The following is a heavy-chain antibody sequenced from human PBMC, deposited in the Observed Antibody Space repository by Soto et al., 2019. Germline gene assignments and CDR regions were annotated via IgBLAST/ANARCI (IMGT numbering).Heavy chain of an antibody. CDR3: AGIGEDVYYGMDV. CDR2: IYSRGDT. J-gene: IGHJ6*02. Sequence: PSETLSLTCSGSCGSMRSYYWNWLRQPAGKGLEWIGRIYSRGDTNYNPSVKSRVTMSVDTSKNEFSLRLNSVTAADTAVYYCAGIGEDVYYGMDVWGQGTTVTVSS. D-gene: IGHD2-21*01. V-gene: IGHV4-4*07. CDR1: CGSMRSYY.